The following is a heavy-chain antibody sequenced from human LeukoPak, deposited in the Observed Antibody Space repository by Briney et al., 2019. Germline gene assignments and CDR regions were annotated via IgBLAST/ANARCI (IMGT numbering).Heavy chain of an antibody. V-gene: IGHV1-2*02. CDR1: GYTFTRYY. D-gene: IGHD3-10*01. J-gene: IGHJ5*02. CDR3: ARAKTDGEFLIYNWFDP. Sequence: ASVKVSCKASGYTFTRYYMHWVRQAPGQGLEWMGWINPNSGGTNYAQKFQGRVTMTRDTSISTAYMELSRLRSDDTAVYYCARAKTDGEFLIYNWFDPWGQGTLVTVSS. CDR2: INPNSGGT.